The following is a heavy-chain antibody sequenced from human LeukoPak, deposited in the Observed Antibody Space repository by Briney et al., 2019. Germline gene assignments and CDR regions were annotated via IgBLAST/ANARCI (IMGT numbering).Heavy chain of an antibody. D-gene: IGHD3-22*01. CDR1: GGSISSYY. V-gene: IGHV4-59*08. Sequence: SETLSLTCTVSGGSISSYYWSWIRQPPGKGLEWIGYIYYSGSTNYNPSLKSRVTISVDTSKNQFSLKLSSVTAADTAVYYCASPSVRDDYYDSSGRDAFDIWGQGTMVTVSS. CDR3: ASPSVRDDYYDSSGRDAFDI. CDR2: IYYSGST. J-gene: IGHJ3*02.